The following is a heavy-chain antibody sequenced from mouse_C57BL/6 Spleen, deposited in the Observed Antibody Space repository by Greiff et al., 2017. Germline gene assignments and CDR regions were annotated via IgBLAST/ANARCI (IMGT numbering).Heavy chain of an antibody. V-gene: IGHV1-54*01. D-gene: IGHD1-1*01. CDR2: INPGSGGT. CDR3: ARRDYGSSPLDY. J-gene: IGHJ2*01. CDR1: GYAFTNYL. Sequence: VKLQESGAELVRPGTSVKVSCKASGYAFTNYLIEWVKQRPGQGLEWIGVINPGSGGTNYNEKFKGKATLTADKSSSTAYMQLSSLTSEDSAVYFCARRDYGSSPLDYWGQGTTLTVSS.